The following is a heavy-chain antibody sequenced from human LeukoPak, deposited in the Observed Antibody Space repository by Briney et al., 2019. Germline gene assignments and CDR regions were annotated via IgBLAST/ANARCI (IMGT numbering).Heavy chain of an antibody. J-gene: IGHJ6*02. D-gene: IGHD3-3*01. Sequence: ASVKVSCKASGYTFTDYFIHWVRQAPGQGLEWMGIISPNGGTTNYAQKFQDRVTMTRDTSTSTVYMELSSLRSEDTAVYYCARDHRITIFGVGNYYYYGMDVWGQGTTVTVSS. CDR1: GYTFTDYF. V-gene: IGHV1-46*01. CDR3: ARDHRITIFGVGNYYYYGMDV. CDR2: ISPNGGTT.